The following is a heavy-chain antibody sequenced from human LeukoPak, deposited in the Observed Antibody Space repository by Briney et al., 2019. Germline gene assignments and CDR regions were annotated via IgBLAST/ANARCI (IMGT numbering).Heavy chain of an antibody. J-gene: IGHJ4*02. CDR1: GFTFSSYG. D-gene: IGHD2-15*01. Sequence: GGSLRLSCAASGFTFSSYGMHWVRQAPGKGLEWVAFIRYDGSNKYYADSVKGRFTISRDNSKNTLYLQMNSLRAEDTAVYYCAKDVGYCSGGSCYAFDYWGQGTLVTVSS. CDR3: AKDVGYCSGGSCYAFDY. V-gene: IGHV3-30*02. CDR2: IRYDGSNK.